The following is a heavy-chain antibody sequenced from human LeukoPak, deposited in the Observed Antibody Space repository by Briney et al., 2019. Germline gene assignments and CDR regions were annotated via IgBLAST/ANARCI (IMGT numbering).Heavy chain of an antibody. CDR1: GYTFTSYA. J-gene: IGHJ5*02. CDR3: ARQIVGATNWFDP. CDR2: ISDNNGNT. Sequence: ASVKVSCKASGYTFTSYAIIWVRQAPGQELEWMGWISDNNGNTNYAQKLQGRVTMTTDTSTSTAYMEPRTLTSDDTAVYYCARQIVGATNWFDPWGQGTLVTVSS. V-gene: IGHV1-18*01. D-gene: IGHD1-26*01.